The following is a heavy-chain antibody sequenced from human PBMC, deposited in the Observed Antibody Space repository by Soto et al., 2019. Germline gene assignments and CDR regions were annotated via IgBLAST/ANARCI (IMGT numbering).Heavy chain of an antibody. V-gene: IGHV3-64*01. CDR2: INTNGVNT. CDR1: GFTFSGYS. J-gene: IGHJ4*02. D-gene: IGHD6-19*01. CDR3: ARGRVEDSSGWATYFDY. Sequence: GGSLRLSCAASGFTFSGYSMFWVRQAPGKGLEYVSAINTNGVNTFYAKSVKGRFTISRDNSKNTMYLQMGSLRAEDMAVYYCARGRVEDSSGWATYFDYWGQGTXVTISS.